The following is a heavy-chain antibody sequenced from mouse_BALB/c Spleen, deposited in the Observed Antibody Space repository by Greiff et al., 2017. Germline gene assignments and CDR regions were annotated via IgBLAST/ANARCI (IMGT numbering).Heavy chain of an antibody. J-gene: IGHJ2*01. Sequence: EVKVVESGGGLVKPGGSLKLSCAASGFTFSSYAMSWVRQTPEKRLEWVATISSGGSYTYYPDSVKGRFTISRDNAKNTLYLQMSSLRSEDTAMYYCARPGGGSSYDYFDYWGQGTTVTVSS. D-gene: IGHD1-1*01. CDR1: GFTFSSYA. CDR2: ISSGGSYT. CDR3: ARPGGGSSYDYFDY. V-gene: IGHV5-9-3*01.